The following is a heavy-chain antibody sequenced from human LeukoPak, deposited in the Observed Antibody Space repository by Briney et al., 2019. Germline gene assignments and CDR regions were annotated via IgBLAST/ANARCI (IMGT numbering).Heavy chain of an antibody. Sequence: GGSLRLSCVASGFTFSHKWMHWVRQAPGKGLEWVSCIKADGITSYADSVKGRFTSSRDNAKSTVWLQMNSLRAEDTAVYYCARSAGYCESGACHDVLDPWGQGTLVTVSS. CDR2: IKADGIT. CDR1: GFTFSHKW. D-gene: IGHD2-15*01. CDR3: ARSAGYCESGACHDVLDP. V-gene: IGHV3-74*01. J-gene: IGHJ5*02.